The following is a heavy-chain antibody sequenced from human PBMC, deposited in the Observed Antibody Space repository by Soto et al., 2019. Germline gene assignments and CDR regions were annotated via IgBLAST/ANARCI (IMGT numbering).Heavy chain of an antibody. CDR3: ARGGGYDMGDDAFDI. CDR2: IYYSGST. CDR1: GGSISSYY. V-gene: IGHV4-59*01. Sequence: SETLSLTCTVSGGSISSYYWSWIRQPPGKGLEWIGYIYYSGSTNYNPSLKSRVTISVDTSKNQFSLKLSSVTAADTAVYYCARGGGYDMGDDAFDIWGQGTMVTVSS. J-gene: IGHJ3*02. D-gene: IGHD5-12*01.